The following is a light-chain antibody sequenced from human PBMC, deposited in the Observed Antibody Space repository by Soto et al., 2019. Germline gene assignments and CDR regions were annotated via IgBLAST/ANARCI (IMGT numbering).Light chain of an antibody. V-gene: IGKV1-12*01. J-gene: IGKJ4*01. Sequence: DMEMTQSPSSVSASVGDRVTIACRASQGASSWLAWYQQKPGNAPKLLIYATSTLQSGVPSRFSGSRSGTNFPLTITGLQPDDFATYDCQQASTLPFTFGGGTKVEIK. CDR3: QQASTLPFT. CDR1: QGASSW. CDR2: ATS.